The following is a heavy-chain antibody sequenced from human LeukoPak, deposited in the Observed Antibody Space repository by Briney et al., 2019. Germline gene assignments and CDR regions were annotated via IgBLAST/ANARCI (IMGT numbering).Heavy chain of an antibody. CDR3: ARADFAISGDAFDI. CDR2: ISYSGSA. Sequence: SETLSLTCTVSGGSISSYYWGWIRQPPGKGLEWIGYISYSGSANYNPSLKSRVTISVDTSKNQFSLKLSSVTAADTAVYYCARADFAISGDAFDIWGQGTMVTVSS. J-gene: IGHJ3*02. CDR1: GGSISSYY. V-gene: IGHV4-59*01. D-gene: IGHD2/OR15-2a*01.